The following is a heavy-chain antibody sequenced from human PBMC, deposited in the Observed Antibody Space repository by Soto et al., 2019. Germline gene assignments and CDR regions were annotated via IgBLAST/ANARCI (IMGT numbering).Heavy chain of an antibody. CDR3: ARDLPTTVTRISLYYYYGMDV. CDR1: GGSVSSNSAA. CDR2: TYYRSKWYN. V-gene: IGHV6-1*01. Sequence: SQTLSLTCAISGGSVSSNSAAWNWIRQSPSRGLEWLGRTYYRSKWYNDYAVSVKSRITINPDTSKNQFPLQLNSVTPEDTAVYYCARDLPTTVTRISLYYYYGMDVWGQGTTVTVSS. J-gene: IGHJ6*02. D-gene: IGHD4-17*01.